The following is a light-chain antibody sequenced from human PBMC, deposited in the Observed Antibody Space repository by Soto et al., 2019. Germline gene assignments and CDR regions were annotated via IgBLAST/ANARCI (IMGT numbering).Light chain of an antibody. CDR3: QQRSNWPPT. Sequence: EIVLTQSPATLSLSPGERATLSCRASQSVSSDFAWYQQKPGQAPRLLIYDASNRATGIPARFSGSGSGTDFTLTISSLEPEDFAVYYCQQRSNWPPTFGQGTKLEIK. J-gene: IGKJ2*01. CDR1: QSVSSD. V-gene: IGKV3-11*01. CDR2: DAS.